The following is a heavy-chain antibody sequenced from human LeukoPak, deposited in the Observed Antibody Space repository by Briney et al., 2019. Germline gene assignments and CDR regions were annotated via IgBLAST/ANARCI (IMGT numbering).Heavy chain of an antibody. CDR3: ARDALSRGSAFDI. CDR1: GFTFSSYG. J-gene: IGHJ3*02. CDR2: IWYDGSNK. Sequence: GRSLRLSCAASGFTFSSYGMHWVRQAPGKGLEWVAVIWYDGSNKYYADSVKGRFTISRDNSKNTLYLQMNSLRAEDTAVYYCARDALSRGSAFDIWGQGTMVTVSS. V-gene: IGHV3-33*01. D-gene: IGHD3-10*01.